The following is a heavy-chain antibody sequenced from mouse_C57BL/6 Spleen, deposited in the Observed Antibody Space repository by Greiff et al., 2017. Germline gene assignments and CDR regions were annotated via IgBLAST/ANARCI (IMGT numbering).Heavy chain of an antibody. J-gene: IGHJ4*01. Sequence: ESGPGLVKPSQSLSLTCSVTGYSITSGYYWNWIRQFPGNKLEWMGYISYDGSNNYNPSLKNRISITRDTSKNQFFLKLNSVTTEDTATYYCARDLVTYGNSYAMDYWGQGTSVTVSS. CDR2: ISYDGSN. CDR1: GYSITSGYY. D-gene: IGHD2-1*01. CDR3: ARDLVTYGNSYAMDY. V-gene: IGHV3-6*01.